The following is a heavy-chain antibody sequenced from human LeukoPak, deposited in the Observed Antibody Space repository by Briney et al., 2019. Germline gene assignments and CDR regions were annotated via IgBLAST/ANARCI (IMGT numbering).Heavy chain of an antibody. CDR2: IKQDGSEK. CDR3: ARDPTATRRWTYVDN. V-gene: IGHV3-7*04. CDR1: GFTFSSYW. Sequence: PGGSLRLSCAASGFTFSSYWMSWVRQAPGKGLEWVANIKQDGSEKYYVDSVKGRFTISRDNAKNSLDLQVNSLRAEDTAVYYCARDPTATRRWTYVDNWGQGTLVTVSS. D-gene: IGHD1-26*01. J-gene: IGHJ4*02.